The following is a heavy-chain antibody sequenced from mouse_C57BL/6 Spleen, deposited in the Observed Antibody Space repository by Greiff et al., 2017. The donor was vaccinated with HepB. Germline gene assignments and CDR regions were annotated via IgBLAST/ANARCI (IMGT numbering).Heavy chain of an antibody. V-gene: IGHV5-4*01. D-gene: IGHD4-1*01. J-gene: IGHJ3*01. CDR2: ISDGGSYT. CDR3: ARDAVGLFAY. Sequence: EVQVVESGGGLVKPGGSLKLSCAASGFTFSSYAMSWVRQTPEKRLEWVATISDGGSYTYYPDNVKGRFTISRDNAKNNLYLQMSHLKSEDTAMYDCARDAVGLFAYWGQGTLVTVSA. CDR1: GFTFSSYA.